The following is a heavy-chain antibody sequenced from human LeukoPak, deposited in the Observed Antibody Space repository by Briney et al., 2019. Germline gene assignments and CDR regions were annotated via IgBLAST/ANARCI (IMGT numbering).Heavy chain of an antibody. Sequence: GGSLRLSCATSGFTFSTYAMSWVRQAPGKGLEWVSALNHDGGSTYYADSVKGRFTIFRDNSKNTLYLQISSLRVEDTAVYYCARVPAAPRLYMDVWGQGTTVIVSS. V-gene: IGHV3-23*01. CDR2: LNHDGGST. CDR1: GFTFSTYA. J-gene: IGHJ6*02. CDR3: ARVPAAPRLYMDV. D-gene: IGHD2-2*01.